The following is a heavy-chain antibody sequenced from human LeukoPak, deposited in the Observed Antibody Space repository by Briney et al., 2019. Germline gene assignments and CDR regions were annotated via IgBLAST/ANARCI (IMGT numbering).Heavy chain of an antibody. D-gene: IGHD3-16*02. V-gene: IGHV4-39*01. CDR2: IYYSGST. J-gene: IGHJ4*02. Sequence: SETLSLTCTVSGGSISSSSYYWGWIRQPPGKGLEWIGSIYYSGSTYYNPSLKSRVTISVDTSKNQFSLKLSSVTAADTAVYYCARLLRVYDYVWESYRSLGRFDYWGQGTLVTVSS. CDR1: GGSISSSSYY. CDR3: ARLLRVYDYVWESYRSLGRFDY.